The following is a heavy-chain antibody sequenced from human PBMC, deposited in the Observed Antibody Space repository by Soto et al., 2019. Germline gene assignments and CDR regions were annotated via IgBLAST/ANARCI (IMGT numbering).Heavy chain of an antibody. CDR1: GFTFSSYS. J-gene: IGHJ6*02. V-gene: IGHV3-21*01. CDR3: ARDGVVDRYYYGMDV. D-gene: IGHD3-3*01. Sequence: EVQLVESGGGLVKPGGSLRLSCAASGFTFSSYSMNWVRQAPGKGLEWVSSISSSSSYIYYADSVKGRFTISRDNAKNSLYLQMNSRRAEATAVYYCARDGVVDRYYYGMDVWGQGTTVTVS. CDR2: ISSSSSYI.